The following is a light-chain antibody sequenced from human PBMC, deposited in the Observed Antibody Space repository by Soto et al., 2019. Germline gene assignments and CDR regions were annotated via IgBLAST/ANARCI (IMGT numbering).Light chain of an antibody. CDR3: CSYAGSYTLV. CDR2: DVS. V-gene: IGLV2-11*01. Sequence: QSVLTQPRSVSGSPGQSVTISCTGTSSDVCAYNYVSWYQHQPGKAPKLMIDDVSKRPSGVPDRFSGSKSGNTASLIISGLQAEDEADYYCCSYAGSYTLVFGGGTKITV. J-gene: IGLJ3*02. CDR1: SSDVCAYNY.